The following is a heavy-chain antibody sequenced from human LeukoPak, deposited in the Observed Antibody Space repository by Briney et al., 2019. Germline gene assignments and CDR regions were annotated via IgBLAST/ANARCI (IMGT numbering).Heavy chain of an antibody. CDR3: AREAPLGYYDFWSGYYPLDY. J-gene: IGHJ4*02. Sequence: ASVNVSCKTSGYTFTNYDINWVRQATGQGLEWMGWMSPNNGNTGYAQKFQGRVTMTRDTSINTAYMELRSLRSDDTAVYYCAREAPLGYYDFWSGYYPLDYWGQGTLVTVSS. V-gene: IGHV1-8*01. CDR2: MSPNNGNT. CDR1: GYTFTNYD. D-gene: IGHD3-3*01.